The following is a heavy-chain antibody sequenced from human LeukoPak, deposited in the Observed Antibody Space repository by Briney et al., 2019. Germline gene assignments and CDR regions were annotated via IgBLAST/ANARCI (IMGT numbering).Heavy chain of an antibody. D-gene: IGHD3-22*01. CDR2: ISPNSGGT. V-gene: IGHV1-2*02. CDR1: GYTFTGYY. J-gene: IGHJ3*02. Sequence: ASVKVSCKASGYTFTGYYIHWVRQAPGQGLEWMGWISPNSGGTKYAQSFQGRVTMTRDTSSSTAHMELSSLRSDDTAVYYCARVRSGYYPRYAFDIWGQGTMVTVSS. CDR3: ARVRSGYYPRYAFDI.